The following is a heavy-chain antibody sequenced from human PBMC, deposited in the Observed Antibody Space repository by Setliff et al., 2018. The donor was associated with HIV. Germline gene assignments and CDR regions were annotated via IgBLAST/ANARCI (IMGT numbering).Heavy chain of an antibody. CDR3: ARYFRDGSYNDY. Sequence: GGSLRLSCTASGFTFSDYEMNWVRQAPGKGLEWVSYISSSGNTVNYADSVKGRFAISRDNAKRSLYLQMNSLRGEDTAVYYCARYFRDGSYNDYWGQGTLVTVSS. J-gene: IGHJ4*02. D-gene: IGHD3-10*01. CDR2: ISSSGNTV. V-gene: IGHV3-48*03. CDR1: GFTFSDYE.